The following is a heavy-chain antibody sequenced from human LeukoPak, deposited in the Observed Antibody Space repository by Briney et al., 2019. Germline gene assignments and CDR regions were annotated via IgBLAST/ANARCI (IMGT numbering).Heavy chain of an antibody. CDR2: IYYSGST. CDR3: ASHDYGDYSLGY. Sequence: PSETLSLTCTVSGGSISSGGYYWSWIRQHPGKGLEWIGYIYYSGSTYYNPPLKSRVTISVDTSKNQFSLKLSSVTAADTAVYYCASHDYGDYSLGYWGQGTLVTVSS. J-gene: IGHJ4*02. D-gene: IGHD4-17*01. V-gene: IGHV4-31*03. CDR1: GGSISSGGYY.